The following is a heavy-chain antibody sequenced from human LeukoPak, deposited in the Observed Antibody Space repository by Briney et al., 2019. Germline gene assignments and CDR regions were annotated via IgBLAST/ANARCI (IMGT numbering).Heavy chain of an antibody. CDR3: AKKGATTGDFDY. CDR2: ISGSGGDT. Sequence: PGGSLRLSCAASGFIFSNFLMTWVRQAPGKGPEWVSAISGSGGDTYYADSVKGRFTISRDNSKNTLYLQMNSLRAEDTAVYYCAKKGATTGDFDYWGQGTLVTVSS. D-gene: IGHD1-26*01. CDR1: GFIFSNFL. V-gene: IGHV3-23*01. J-gene: IGHJ4*02.